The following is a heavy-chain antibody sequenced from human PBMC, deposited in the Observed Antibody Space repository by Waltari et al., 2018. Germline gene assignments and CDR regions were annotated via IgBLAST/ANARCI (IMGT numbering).Heavy chain of an antibody. CDR2: IKSKTDGGTT. J-gene: IGHJ4*02. D-gene: IGHD4-17*01. V-gene: IGHV3-15*01. CDR3: TTVDQTTVSTPGDY. CDR1: GFTFSNAW. Sequence: EVQLVESGGGLVKPGGSLRLSCAASGFTFSNAWMSWVRQAPGKGLEWVGRIKSKTDGGTTDYAEPGKGRFTISRDESKNTLYLQMNSLKTEDTAVYYCTTVDQTTVSTPGDYWGQGTLVTVSS.